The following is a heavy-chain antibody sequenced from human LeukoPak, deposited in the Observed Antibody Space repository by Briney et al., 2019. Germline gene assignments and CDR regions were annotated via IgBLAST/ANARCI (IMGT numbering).Heavy chain of an antibody. CDR2: ISPYNENT. Sequence: ASVKVSCKASGYTFINFGLNWVRQAPGQGLEWMGWISPYNENTNYPQKFQGRVTMTTDTSTSTAYMELGSLRSDDTAVYYCARGGPRVGATRRYYYHGMDVWGQGTIVSVSS. V-gene: IGHV1-18*01. J-gene: IGHJ6*02. D-gene: IGHD1-26*01. CDR3: ARGGPRVGATRRYYYHGMDV. CDR1: GYTFINFG.